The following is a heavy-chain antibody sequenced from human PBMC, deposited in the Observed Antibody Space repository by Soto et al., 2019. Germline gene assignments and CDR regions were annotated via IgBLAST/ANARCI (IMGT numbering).Heavy chain of an antibody. CDR3: ASVYGAYTGVYGMDV. J-gene: IGHJ6*02. D-gene: IGHD4-17*01. V-gene: IGHV1-69*13. Sequence: GPSVKVSCKASGGTFSSYAISRVRQAPGQGLEWMGGIIPIFGTANYAQKFHGRVTITADESTSTAYMELSSLRSEDTAVYYCASVYGAYTGVYGMDVWGQGTTVTVSS. CDR2: IIPIFGTA. CDR1: GGTFSSYA.